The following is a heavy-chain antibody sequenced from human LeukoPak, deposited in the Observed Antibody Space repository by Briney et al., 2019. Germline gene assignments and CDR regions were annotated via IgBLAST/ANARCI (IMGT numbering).Heavy chain of an antibody. D-gene: IGHD3-10*01. Sequence: SETLSLTCTVSGGSISSNNYYWGWIRQPPGKGLEWVANIYYSGNTYYNPSLKSRVTISVDTFNNQFSLRLNSVTAADTAVYYCARVPPLYDSGNYYKGTHFDXXXQXXXXTVXS. CDR2: IYYSGNT. V-gene: IGHV4-39*07. CDR1: GGSISSNNYY. J-gene: IGHJ4*02. CDR3: ARVPPLYDSGNYYKGTHFDX.